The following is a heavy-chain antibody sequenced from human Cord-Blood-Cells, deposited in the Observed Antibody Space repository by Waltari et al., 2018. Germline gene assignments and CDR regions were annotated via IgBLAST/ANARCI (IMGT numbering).Heavy chain of an antibody. V-gene: IGHV1-46*01. CDR2: INPSGGST. CDR3: ARDKIAAADY. D-gene: IGHD6-13*01. Sequence: QVQLVQSGAEAQKPGASVKVSCTASVYTFTSYYMHWVRQAPGQGLEWMGRINPSGGSTSYAQKFQGRVTMTRDTSTRTVDMELSSLRSEDTAVYYCARDKIAAADYWGQGTLVTVSS. CDR1: VYTFTSYY. J-gene: IGHJ4*02.